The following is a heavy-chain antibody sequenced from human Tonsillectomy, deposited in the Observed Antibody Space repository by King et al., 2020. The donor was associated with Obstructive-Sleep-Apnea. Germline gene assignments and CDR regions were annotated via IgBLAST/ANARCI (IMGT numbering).Heavy chain of an antibody. CDR1: GFTFSSYS. CDR3: ARDWCSSCPSFYFDK. Sequence: VQLVESGGGLVQPGGSLRLSCAASGFTFSSYSINWVRQAPGKGLEWVSFISSTSSSIHYADSVKGRFTISRDNAKSLLYLQMNNLRDEDTAVYYCARDWCSSCPSFYFDKWGQGTLVTVSS. V-gene: IGHV3-48*02. D-gene: IGHD6-19*01. CDR2: ISSTSSSI. J-gene: IGHJ4*02.